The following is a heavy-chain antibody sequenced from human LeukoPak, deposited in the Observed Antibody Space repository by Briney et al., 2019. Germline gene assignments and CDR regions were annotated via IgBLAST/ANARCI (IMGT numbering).Heavy chain of an antibody. CDR2: IYYSGST. CDR1: GGSISSGDHY. J-gene: IGHJ5*02. CDR3: ARRWGELRSDWFDP. V-gene: IGHV4-30-4*01. D-gene: IGHD1-7*01. Sequence: SETLSLTCSVSGGSISSGDHYWSWIRQSPGKGLEWTGYIYYSGSTYYNPSLKSRVTISVDTSKNQFSLKLSSVTAADTAVYYCARRWGELRSDWFDPWGQGTLVTVSS.